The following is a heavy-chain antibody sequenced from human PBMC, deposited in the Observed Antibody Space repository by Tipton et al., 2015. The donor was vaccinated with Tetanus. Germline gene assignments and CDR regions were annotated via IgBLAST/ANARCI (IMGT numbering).Heavy chain of an antibody. CDR3: ARHSGWYNFFTGVDA. J-gene: IGHJ6*02. Sequence: TLSLTCTVSGGSLRSYYWSWIRQSPGKGLEWLGFIYFSGHTKNNPSLQSRVTFSVDTSQSQVSLQLTSVTAADTAVYYCARHSGWYNFFTGVDAWGQGTAVTFSS. D-gene: IGHD6-19*01. V-gene: IGHV4-59*01. CDR1: GGSLRSYY. CDR2: IYFSGHT.